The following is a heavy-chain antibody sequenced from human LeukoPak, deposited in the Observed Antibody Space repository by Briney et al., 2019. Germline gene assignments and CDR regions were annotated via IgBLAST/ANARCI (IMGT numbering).Heavy chain of an antibody. CDR2: ISSTSSYI. CDR3: ARDTVTDSIADS. J-gene: IGHJ4*02. D-gene: IGHD4-17*01. Sequence: GGSLRLSCAASGFTFSRYTMNWVRQAPGKGLEWVSSISSTSSYIHYADSVKGRFTISRDNAKNSLFLQMNSLRADDTAVYYCARDTVTDSIADSWGQGTLVTVSS. CDR1: GFTFSRYT. V-gene: IGHV3-21*04.